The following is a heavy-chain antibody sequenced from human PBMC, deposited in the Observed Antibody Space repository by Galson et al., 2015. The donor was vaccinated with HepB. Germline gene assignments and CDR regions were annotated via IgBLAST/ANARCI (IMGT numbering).Heavy chain of an antibody. CDR3: ARSGGIVVVPAARGEGMDV. CDR2: ISAYDGNT. J-gene: IGHJ6*02. D-gene: IGHD2-2*01. Sequence: SVKVSCKASGYTFTSYGISWVRQAPGQGLEWMGWISAYDGNTNYAQKLQGRVTMTTDTSTSTAYMELRSLRSDDTAVYYCARSGGIVVVPAARGEGMDVWGQGTTVTVSS. V-gene: IGHV1-18*01. CDR1: GYTFTSYG.